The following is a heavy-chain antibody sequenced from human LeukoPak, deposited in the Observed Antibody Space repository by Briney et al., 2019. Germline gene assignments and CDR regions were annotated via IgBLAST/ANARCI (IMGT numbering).Heavy chain of an antibody. Sequence: GGSLRLSCEASQFTFSRFAMSWIRQAPGTGLEWVSTLSGSGTATYYADSVKGRFTTSRDNSKDTLYLQMDNLRADDTAVYYCAYHLGRHSFLFYYMDVWGTGTSVIVSS. D-gene: IGHD2-2*01. J-gene: IGHJ6*03. CDR1: QFTFSRFA. CDR3: AYHLGRHSFLFYYMDV. CDR2: LSGSGTAT. V-gene: IGHV3-23*01.